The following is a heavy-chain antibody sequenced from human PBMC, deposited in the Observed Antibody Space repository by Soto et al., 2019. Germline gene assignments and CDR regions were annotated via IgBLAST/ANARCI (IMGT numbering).Heavy chain of an antibody. CDR1: GFSLSTSGVG. Sequence: QIALNESGHTLVKPTQTLTLNCTFSGFSLSTSGVGMGWIRQPPGKALEWLALIYWDDDERYSPSLRNRLTITKDTSKNQVCLTMTDMDPVDTATYYCAHMTTMTSTDYWGQGTLVTVSS. D-gene: IGHD4-17*01. CDR3: AHMTTMTSTDY. J-gene: IGHJ4*02. V-gene: IGHV2-5*02. CDR2: IYWDDDE.